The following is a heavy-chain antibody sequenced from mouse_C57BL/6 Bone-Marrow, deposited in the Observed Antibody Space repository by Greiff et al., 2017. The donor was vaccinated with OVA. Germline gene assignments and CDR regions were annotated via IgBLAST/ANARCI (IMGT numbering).Heavy chain of an antibody. CDR1: GYTFTSYW. CDR2: IYPSDSET. Sequence: VKLQQPGAELVRPGSSVKLSCKASGYTFTSYWMDWVKQRPGQGLEWIGNIYPSDSETHYNQKFKDKATLTVDKSSSTAYMQLSSLTSEDSAVYYCATGGNRLLWLRRFDYWGQGTTLTVSS. CDR3: ATGGNRLLWLRRFDY. J-gene: IGHJ2*01. V-gene: IGHV1-61*01. D-gene: IGHD2-9*01.